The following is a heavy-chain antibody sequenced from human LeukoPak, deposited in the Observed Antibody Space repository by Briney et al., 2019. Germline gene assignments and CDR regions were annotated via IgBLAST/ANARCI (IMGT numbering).Heavy chain of an antibody. J-gene: IGHJ4*02. CDR2: ISSSSSYI. CDR3: AKDRAAGAVTTYDS. CDR1: GLTFSSYS. Sequence: GGSLRLSCAASGLTFSSYSMNWVRQAPGKGLEWVSSISSSSSYIYYADSVKGRFTISRDNSKNTLSLHMNSLRAEDTSLYYCAKDRAAGAVTTYDSWGQGTLVTVSS. V-gene: IGHV3-21*01. D-gene: IGHD4-17*01.